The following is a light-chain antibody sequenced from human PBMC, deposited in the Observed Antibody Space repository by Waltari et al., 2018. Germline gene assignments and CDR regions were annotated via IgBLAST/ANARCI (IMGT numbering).Light chain of an antibody. J-gene: IGLJ3*02. CDR3: SAWDSDLTAWL. CDR2: RNN. V-gene: IGLV10-54*04. Sequence: QAGLTQPPSVSSGLKQTATPTCPRTSNNVDNQGSSRPQPHRGHPPKLLAYRNNNRPSGISERFSASSSGNTASLTITGLQAEDEADYYCSAWDSDLTAWLFGGGTKLTVL. CDR1: SNNVDNQG.